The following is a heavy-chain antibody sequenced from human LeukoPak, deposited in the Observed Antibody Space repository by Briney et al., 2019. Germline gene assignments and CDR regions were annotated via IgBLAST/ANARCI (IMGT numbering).Heavy chain of an antibody. D-gene: IGHD3-22*01. CDR2: ISAYNGNT. J-gene: IGHJ5*02. V-gene: IGHV1-18*01. CDR3: ARVFMAYYYDSSGYYPGEDWFDP. Sequence: ASVKVSCKASGYTFTSYGISWVRQGPGQGLEWMGWISAYNGNTNYAQKLQGRVTMTTDTSTSTAYMELRSLRSDDTAVYYCARVFMAYYYDSSGYYPGEDWFDPWGQGTLVTVSS. CDR1: GYTFTSYG.